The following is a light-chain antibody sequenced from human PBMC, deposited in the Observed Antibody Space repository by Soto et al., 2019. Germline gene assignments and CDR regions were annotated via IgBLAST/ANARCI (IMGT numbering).Light chain of an antibody. CDR3: QSADSSGTYV. CDR1: ALPKQY. J-gene: IGLJ1*01. V-gene: IGLV3-25*02. Sequence: SYELTQPPSVSVSPGQTARSTCSGDALPKQYAYWYQQKPGQAPVLVIYKDSERPSGIPERFSGSSSGTTVTLTISGVQAEDEADYYCQSADSSGTYVFGTGTKVPS. CDR2: KDS.